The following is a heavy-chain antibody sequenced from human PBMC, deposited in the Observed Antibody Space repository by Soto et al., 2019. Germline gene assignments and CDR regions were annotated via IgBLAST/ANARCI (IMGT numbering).Heavy chain of an antibody. Sequence: ASVKVSCKASGYTFSDYYIHWVRQAPGQGLEWMGWINPNSGGTKYAPKFQGGVTMTRDTSITTAYMELSRLRSGDTAAYYCAREPATAKPEGVDFWGQGTLVTVSS. CDR2: INPNSGGT. V-gene: IGHV1-2*02. D-gene: IGHD1-1*01. J-gene: IGHJ4*02. CDR1: GYTFSDYY. CDR3: AREPATAKPEGVDF.